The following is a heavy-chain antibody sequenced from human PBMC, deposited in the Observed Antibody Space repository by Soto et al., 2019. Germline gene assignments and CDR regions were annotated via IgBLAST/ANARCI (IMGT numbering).Heavy chain of an antibody. Sequence: EVQVLESGGGLGQPGGSLRLTCAASGFTFSSYAMSWVRQAPGKGLEWVSAISGGGVATNYADSVKGRFTISRDNSKNTLYLQMNSLRAEDTAVYYCAKGRESSCSYRPFDYWGQGTLVTVSS. D-gene: IGHD3-22*01. CDR2: ISGGGVAT. V-gene: IGHV3-23*01. J-gene: IGHJ4*02. CDR3: AKGRESSCSYRPFDY. CDR1: GFTFSSYA.